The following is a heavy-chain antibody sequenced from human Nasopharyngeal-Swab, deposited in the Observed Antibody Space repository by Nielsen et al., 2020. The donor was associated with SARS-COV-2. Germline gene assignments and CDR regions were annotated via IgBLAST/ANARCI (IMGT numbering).Heavy chain of an antibody. V-gene: IGHV3-23*01. Sequence: GESLKISCAASGFTFSSYWMSWVRQAPGKGLEWVSAISGSGGSTYYADSVKGRFTISRDNSKNTLYLQMNSLRAEDTAVYYCAKRVGAAAGTLHFDYWGQGTLVTVSS. D-gene: IGHD6-13*01. CDR3: AKRVGAAAGTLHFDY. CDR1: GFTFSSYW. CDR2: ISGSGGST. J-gene: IGHJ4*02.